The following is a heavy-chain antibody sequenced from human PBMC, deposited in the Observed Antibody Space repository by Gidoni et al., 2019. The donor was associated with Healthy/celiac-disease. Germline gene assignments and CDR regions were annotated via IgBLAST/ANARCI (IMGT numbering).Heavy chain of an antibody. CDR2: FDPEDGET. CDR1: VYTLTELS. CDR3: ATDGRGSYIGY. Sequence: QVKLVQSGAEGRNPGASVRVSCKVPVYTLTELSMHWVRQAPGKGLEWMGGFDPEDGETIYAQKFQGRVTMTEDTSTDTAYMELSSLRSEDTAVYYCATDGRGSYIGYWGQGTLVTVSS. D-gene: IGHD1-26*01. J-gene: IGHJ4*02. V-gene: IGHV1-24*01.